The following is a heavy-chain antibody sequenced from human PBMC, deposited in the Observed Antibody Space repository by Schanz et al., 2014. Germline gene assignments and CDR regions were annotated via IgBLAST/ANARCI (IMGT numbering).Heavy chain of an antibody. D-gene: IGHD5-12*01. J-gene: IGHJ3*02. CDR2: INPNSGGT. Sequence: QVQLVQSGAEVRKPGSSVRVSCKASGGSLKDLTISWVRQAPGQGLEWMGWINPNSGGTNYAQKFQGRVTMTRDTSISTAYMEMSRLISDDTAVYYCAREMSDIVATMDDDAFDIWGQGTMVTVSS. CDR3: AREMSDIVATMDDDAFDI. CDR1: GGSLKDLT. V-gene: IGHV1-2*02.